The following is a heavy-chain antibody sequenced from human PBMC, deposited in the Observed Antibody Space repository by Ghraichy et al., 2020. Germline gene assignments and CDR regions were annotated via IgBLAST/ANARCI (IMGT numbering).Heavy chain of an antibody. V-gene: IGHV3-21*01. D-gene: IGHD6-19*01. CDR2: ITSSSTYI. CDR1: GFTFSSYT. CDR3: ARDGWIDY. J-gene: IGHJ4*02. Sequence: GESLNISCAASGFTFSSYTMNWVRQAPGKGLEWVSSITSSSTYIYYADSVKGRFTISRDNAKNSLYLQMNSLRDEDTAVYYCARDGWIDYWGQGTLVTVSS.